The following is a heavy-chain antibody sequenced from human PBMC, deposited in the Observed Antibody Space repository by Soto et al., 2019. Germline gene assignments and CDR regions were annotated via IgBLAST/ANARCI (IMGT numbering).Heavy chain of an antibody. D-gene: IGHD2-2*01. Sequence: PGGSLRLSCAASGFTFSSYGMHWVRQAPGKGLEWVAVISYDGSNKYYADSVKGRFTISRDNSKNTLYLQMNSLRAEDTAVYYCAKDVVVVPRIYYYYGMDVWGQGTTVTVSS. CDR3: AKDVVVVPRIYYYYGMDV. CDR1: GFTFSSYG. V-gene: IGHV3-30*18. CDR2: ISYDGSNK. J-gene: IGHJ6*02.